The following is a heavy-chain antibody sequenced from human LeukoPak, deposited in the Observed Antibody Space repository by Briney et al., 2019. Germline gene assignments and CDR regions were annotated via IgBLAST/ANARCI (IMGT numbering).Heavy chain of an antibody. D-gene: IGHD2-21*01. V-gene: IGHV4-59*12. Sequence: PSETLSLTCTVSGGSISSYYWSWIRQPPGKGLEWIGYIYYSGSTNYNPSLKSRVTISVDTSKNQFSLKLSSVTAADTAVYYCARSTHYSYYFDYWGQGTLVTVSS. CDR1: GGSISSYY. CDR3: ARSTHYSYYFDY. CDR2: IYYSGST. J-gene: IGHJ4*02.